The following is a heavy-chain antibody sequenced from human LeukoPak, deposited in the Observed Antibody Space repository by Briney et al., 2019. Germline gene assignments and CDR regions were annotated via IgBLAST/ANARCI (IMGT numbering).Heavy chain of an antibody. CDR2: IKSKTDGGTT. Sequence: GGSLRLSCAASGFTFSNAWMSWVRQAPGKGLEWVGRIKSKTDGGTTDYAAPVKGKFTISRDDSKNTLYPQMNSLKTEDTAVYYCTTDYPYYCSSTSCYASEYFQHWGQGTLVTVSS. D-gene: IGHD2-2*01. CDR1: GFTFSNAW. CDR3: TTDYPYYCSSTSCYASEYFQH. J-gene: IGHJ1*01. V-gene: IGHV3-15*01.